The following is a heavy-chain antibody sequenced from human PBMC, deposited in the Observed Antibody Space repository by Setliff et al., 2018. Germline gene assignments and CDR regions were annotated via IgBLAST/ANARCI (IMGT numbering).Heavy chain of an antibody. CDR2: ISAYNGNT. CDR1: GYTFTSYG. V-gene: IGHV1-18*01. J-gene: IGHJ6*03. Sequence: ASVKVSCKASGYTFTSYGISWVRQAPRQGLEWMGWISAYNGNTNYAQKLQGRVTMTTDTSTSTVFLELSTLRSEDTAGYYDSSGPVGVPYYYYMDVWGKGTTVTVS. CDR3: SSGPVGVPYYYYMDV. D-gene: IGHD3-22*01.